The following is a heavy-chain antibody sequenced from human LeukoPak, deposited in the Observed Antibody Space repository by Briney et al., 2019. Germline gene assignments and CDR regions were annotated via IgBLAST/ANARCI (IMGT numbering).Heavy chain of an antibody. Sequence: PGGSLRLSCAASGFTVSSNYMSWVRQAPGKGLEWVSVIYSGGSTYYADSVKGRFTISRDNSKNTLYLQMNSLRAEDTAVYYCARDTAYSSGWYYFDYWGQGTLVTVSS. V-gene: IGHV3-66*01. J-gene: IGHJ4*02. CDR1: GFTVSSNY. D-gene: IGHD6-19*01. CDR2: IYSGGST. CDR3: ARDTAYSSGWYYFDY.